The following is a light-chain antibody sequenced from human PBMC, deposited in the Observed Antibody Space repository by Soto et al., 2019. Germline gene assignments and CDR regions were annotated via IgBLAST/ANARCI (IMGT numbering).Light chain of an antibody. CDR2: GAS. Sequence: EIVMTQSPGTLSVSPGESATLSCRANQSVEFYLAWCQHKPGQAPRLLIYGASNRATGVPARFSGSESGTEFTLTISNVQSEDCAIYYCQHYNNWPRGTFGQGTKVDIK. CDR3: QHYNNWPRGT. CDR1: QSVEFY. V-gene: IGKV3-15*01. J-gene: IGKJ1*01.